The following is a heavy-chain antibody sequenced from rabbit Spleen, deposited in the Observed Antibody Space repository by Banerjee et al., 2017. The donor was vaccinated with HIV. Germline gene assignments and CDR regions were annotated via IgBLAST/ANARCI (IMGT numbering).Heavy chain of an antibody. D-gene: IGHD4-2*01. CDR1: GFSFSGNFW. CDR2: IYTGSSGST. Sequence: QEQLVESGGGLVQPGGSLTLTCTGSGFSFSGNFWICWVRQAPGKGLELIAYIYTGSSGSTYYASWAKGRFTISKTSSTTVTLQMTSLTVADTATYFCARDSYAASGVWNLWGQGTLVTVS. V-gene: IGHV1S45*01. J-gene: IGHJ4*01. CDR3: ARDSYAASGVWNL.